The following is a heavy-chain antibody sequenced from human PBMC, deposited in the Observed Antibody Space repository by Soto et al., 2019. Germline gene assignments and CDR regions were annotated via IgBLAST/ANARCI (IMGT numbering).Heavy chain of an antibody. V-gene: IGHV4-59*01. Sequence: PSETLSLTCTVSGGSISSSYWSWIRQPPGKGLEWLAYIYDDGSANYNPSLKSRATISLDMSKNQFSLKLTSVTAADTAVYYCARDKYCSGGSCRKNWFEPWGQGTLVT. D-gene: IGHD2-15*01. J-gene: IGHJ5*02. CDR1: GGSISSSY. CDR3: ARDKYCSGGSCRKNWFEP. CDR2: IYDDGSA.